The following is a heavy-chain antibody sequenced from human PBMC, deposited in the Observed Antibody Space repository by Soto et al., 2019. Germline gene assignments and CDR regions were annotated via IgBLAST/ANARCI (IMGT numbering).Heavy chain of an antibody. D-gene: IGHD3-10*01. J-gene: IGHJ6*02. CDR1: GFTFSSYS. V-gene: IGHV3-21*01. CDR2: ISSSSYI. Sequence: GGSLRLSCAASGFTFSSYSMNWVRQAPGKGLEWVSSISSSSYIYYADSVKGRFTISRDNAKNSLYLQMNSLRAEDTAVYYCARDHTPRGLLWCGELSCPHCYYGMDVWGQGTTVNVSS. CDR3: ARDHTPRGLLWCGELSCPHCYYGMDV.